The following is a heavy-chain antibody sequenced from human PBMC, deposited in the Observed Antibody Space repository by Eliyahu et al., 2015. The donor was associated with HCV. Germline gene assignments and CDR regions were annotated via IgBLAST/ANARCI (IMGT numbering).Heavy chain of an antibody. CDR1: GYTFTGYY. V-gene: IGHV1-2*02. J-gene: IGHJ4*02. D-gene: IGHD3-16*02. CDR2: IIPXNGDT. CDR3: ARGGRYDWGSYRYSFLDH. Sequence: QVQLVQSGAEVQKPGASVKLSCKASGYTFTGYYLHWVRQAPGQGLEWMGWIIPXNGDTNYAQKFKGRVTMTRXTSISTTYMELSSLRFDDRAVYYCARGGRYDWGSYRYSFLDHWGQGTLVTVSS.